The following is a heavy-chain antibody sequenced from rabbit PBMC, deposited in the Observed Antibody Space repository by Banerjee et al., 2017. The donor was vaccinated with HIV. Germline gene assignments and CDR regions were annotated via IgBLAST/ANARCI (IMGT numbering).Heavy chain of an antibody. CDR1: GIDFSSYYY. V-gene: IGHV1S40*01. D-gene: IGHD1-1*01. J-gene: IGHJ4*01. Sequence: QSLEESGGDLVKPGASLTLTCKASGIDFSSYYYMCWVRQAPGKGLEWIGCIYTGSGRTWYASWAKGRSTISKTSSTTVTLQMTSLTAADTATYFCARNMGYGSSSGYYGLWGPGTLVTVS. CDR3: ARNMGYGSSSGYYGL. CDR2: IYTGSGRT.